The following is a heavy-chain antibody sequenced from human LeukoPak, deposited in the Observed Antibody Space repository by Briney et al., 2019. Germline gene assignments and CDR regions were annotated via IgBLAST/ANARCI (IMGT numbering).Heavy chain of an antibody. Sequence: PSETLSLTCTVSGGSISSGDYYWSWIRQPPGKGPEWIGYIYHSGSTYFNPSLKSRVTVSVDTSKNQFSLKLSSVTAADTAVYYCARGPDSSGYYYFDFWGQGTLVTVSS. CDR1: GGSISSGDYY. J-gene: IGHJ4*02. D-gene: IGHD3-22*01. V-gene: IGHV4-30-4*01. CDR3: ARGPDSSGYYYFDF. CDR2: IYHSGST.